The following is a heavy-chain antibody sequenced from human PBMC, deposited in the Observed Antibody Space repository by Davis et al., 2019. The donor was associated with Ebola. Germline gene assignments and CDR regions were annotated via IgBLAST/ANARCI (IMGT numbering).Heavy chain of an antibody. V-gene: IGHV3-74*01. CDR1: GFTFSNYW. Sequence: GESLKISCAASGFTFSNYWMHWVRQAPGKGLVWVSRINRDESGTTYADSVKGRFTISRDNSKNTLYLQMNSLRAEDTAVYYCARDVAYCSGGSCFLYYYYGMDVWGQGTTVTVSS. CDR2: INRDESGT. D-gene: IGHD2-15*01. CDR3: ARDVAYCSGGSCFLYYYYGMDV. J-gene: IGHJ6*02.